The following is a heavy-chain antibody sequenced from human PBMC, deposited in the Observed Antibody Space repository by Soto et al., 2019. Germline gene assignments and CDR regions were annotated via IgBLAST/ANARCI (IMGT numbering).Heavy chain of an antibody. D-gene: IGHD2-2*01. V-gene: IGHV4-61*01. Sequence: SETLSLTCTVSGGSVSSGSYYWSWIRQPPGKGLEWIGYIYYSGSTNYNPSLKSRVTMSVDTSKNQFSLKLSSVTAADTAVYYCARACSSNSCYDVFDYWGQGTLVTVSS. J-gene: IGHJ4*02. CDR2: IYYSGST. CDR1: GGSVSSGSYY. CDR3: ARACSSNSCYDVFDY.